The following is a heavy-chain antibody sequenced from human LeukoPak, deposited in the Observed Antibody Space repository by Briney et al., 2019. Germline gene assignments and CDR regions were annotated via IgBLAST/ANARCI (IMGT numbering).Heavy chain of an antibody. D-gene: IGHD3-16*01. CDR3: ARGGRWFDP. CDR1: GGSISSYY. V-gene: IGHV4-59*01. CDR2: IYYSGST. J-gene: IGHJ5*02. Sequence: RASETLSLTCTVSGGSISSYYWSWIRQPPGKGLEWIGYIYYSGSTNYNPSLKSRVTISVDTSKNQFSLKLSSVTAADTAAYCCARGGRWFDPWGQGTLVTVSS.